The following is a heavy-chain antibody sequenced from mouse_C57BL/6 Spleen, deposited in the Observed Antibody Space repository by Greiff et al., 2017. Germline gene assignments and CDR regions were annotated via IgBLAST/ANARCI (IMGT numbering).Heavy chain of an antibody. V-gene: IGHV14-3*01. CDR3: APCDYDEAWCAY. Sequence: VQLQQSVAELVRPGASVKLSCTASGFNIKNTYMHWVKQRPEQGLEWIGRIDPANGNTKYAPKFQGKDTITADTSSNTAYLQLSSLTSEDTAINYGAPCDYDEAWCAYWGKGTLVTVSA. CDR2: IDPANGNT. CDR1: GFNIKNTY. D-gene: IGHD2-4*01. J-gene: IGHJ3*01.